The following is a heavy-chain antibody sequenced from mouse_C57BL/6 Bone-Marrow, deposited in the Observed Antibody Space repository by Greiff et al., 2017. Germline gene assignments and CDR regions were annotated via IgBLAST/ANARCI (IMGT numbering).Heavy chain of an antibody. V-gene: IGHV1-81*01. CDR3: ARDEDYGSRAWFAY. CDR2: IYPRSGNT. Sequence: VKLQQSGAELARPGASVKLSCKASGYTFTSYGISWVKQRTGQGLEWIGEIYPRSGNTYYNEKVKGKATLTADKSSSTAYMELRSLTSEDSAVYFCARDEDYGSRAWFAYWGQGTLVTVSA. D-gene: IGHD1-1*01. J-gene: IGHJ3*01. CDR1: GYTFTSYG.